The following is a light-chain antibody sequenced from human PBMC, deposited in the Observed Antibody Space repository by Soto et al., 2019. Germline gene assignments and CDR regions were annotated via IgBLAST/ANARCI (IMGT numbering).Light chain of an antibody. Sequence: QSVLTQPPSASGTPGQRVTISCSGSSSNIGSSNVYWYQQLPGTAPKLLIYKNNQRPSGVPDRFSGSKSGTSASLAISGLRCEDEADYYCAAWDDGLSGAVFGGGTQLTVL. CDR1: SSNIGSSN. CDR3: AAWDDGLSGAV. CDR2: KNN. V-gene: IGLV1-47*01. J-gene: IGLJ7*01.